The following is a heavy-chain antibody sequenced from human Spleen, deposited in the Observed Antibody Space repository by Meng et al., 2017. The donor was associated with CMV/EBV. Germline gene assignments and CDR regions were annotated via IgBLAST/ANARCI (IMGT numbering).Heavy chain of an antibody. CDR2: IYYSGST. J-gene: IGHJ4*02. CDR3: ARLGSSWSPFDY. CDR1: GVSISRYY. D-gene: IGHD6-13*01. V-gene: IGHV4-59*01. Sequence: GSLRLSCSVSGVSISRYYWSWIRQPPGKGLEWIGYIYYSGSTNYNPSLKSRVTISVDTSKNQFSLKLSSVTAADTAVYYCARLGSSWSPFDYWGQGTLVTVSS.